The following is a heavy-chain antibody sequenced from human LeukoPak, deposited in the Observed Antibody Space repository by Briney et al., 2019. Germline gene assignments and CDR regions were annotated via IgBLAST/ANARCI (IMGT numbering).Heavy chain of an antibody. J-gene: IGHJ4*02. CDR2: ISSSSSTV. CDR3: ARDVRWLRFVFDY. CDR1: GFTFSSYS. D-gene: IGHD5-12*01. V-gene: IGHV3-48*02. Sequence: QPGGSLRLSCAASGFTFSSYSMNWVRQATGKGLEWVSYISSSSSTVYYADSVKGRFTSSRDNAKNSLYLQMNSLRDEDTAVYDCARDVRWLRFVFDYWGQGIPVTVSS.